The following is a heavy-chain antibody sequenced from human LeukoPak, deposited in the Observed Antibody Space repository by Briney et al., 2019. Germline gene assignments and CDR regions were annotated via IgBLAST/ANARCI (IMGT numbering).Heavy chain of an antibody. J-gene: IGHJ4*02. CDR2: ISSTSTYI. Sequence: GGSLRLSCAASGFTFSSSSMSWVRQAPGKGLEWVSSISSTSTYIYYADSVKGRFTISRDNSKNSLYLQMNSLRGEDTAVYYCARDSWYSKYWGQGTQVTVSS. CDR3: ARDSWYSKY. V-gene: IGHV3-21*01. CDR1: GFTFSSSS. D-gene: IGHD2-15*01.